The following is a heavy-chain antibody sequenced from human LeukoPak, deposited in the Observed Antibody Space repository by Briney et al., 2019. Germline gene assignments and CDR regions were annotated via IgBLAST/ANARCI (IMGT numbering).Heavy chain of an antibody. CDR2: ISGSGGST. J-gene: IGHJ2*01. CDR1: GFTFSSYA. V-gene: IGHV3-23*01. D-gene: IGHD2-21*02. Sequence: GGSLRLSCAASGFTFSSYAMSWVRQAPGKGLVWVSAISGSGGSTYYADSVKGRFTISRDNSKNTLYLQMNSLRAEDTAVYYCARGPVVVTATWYFDLWGRGTLVTVSS. CDR3: ARGPVVVTATWYFDL.